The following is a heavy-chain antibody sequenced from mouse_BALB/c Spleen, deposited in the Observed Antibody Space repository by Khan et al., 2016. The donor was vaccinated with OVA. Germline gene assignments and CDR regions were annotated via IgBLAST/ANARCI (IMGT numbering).Heavy chain of an antibody. V-gene: IGHV1-22*01. CDR1: GYTFTEYT. CDR2: INPNNGGP. D-gene: IGHD1-1*01. Sequence: VQLQQSGPELVKPGTSVKMSCKTSGYTFTEYTMHWVKQSHGKSLEWIGGINPNNGGPNYNQKFRDMATLTVDKSSSTAYMELRSLTSEDSAVSSYARGNYYGSTSWFGYWGQGTLVTVS. J-gene: IGHJ3*01. CDR3: ARGNYYGSTSWFGY.